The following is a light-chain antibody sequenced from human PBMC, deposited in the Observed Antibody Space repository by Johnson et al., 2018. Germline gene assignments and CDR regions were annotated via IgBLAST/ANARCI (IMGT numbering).Light chain of an antibody. CDR1: SSNIGNNY. J-gene: IGLJ1*01. CDR2: ENN. V-gene: IGLV1-51*02. CDR3: GTWDSSLSAGNV. Sequence: QSVLTQPPSVSAAPGQKVTISCSGSSSNIGNNYVSWYQQLPGTAPKLLIYENNKRPSGIPDRFSGSKSGTSATLAITGLQPGDEADYYGGTWDSSLSAGNVFGTGTKVTVL.